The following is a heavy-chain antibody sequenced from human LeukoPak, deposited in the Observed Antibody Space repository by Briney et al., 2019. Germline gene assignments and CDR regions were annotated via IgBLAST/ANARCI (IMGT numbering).Heavy chain of an antibody. CDR2: IYHSGST. V-gene: IGHV4-4*02. J-gene: IGHJ4*02. D-gene: IGHD3-22*01. Sequence: SGTLSLTCAVSGGSISSSNWWSWVRQPPGKGLEWIGEIYHSGSTNYNPSLKSRATISVDKSKNQFSLKLSSVTAADTAVYYCAREGVDYYDSSGPSKATFYFDYWGQGTLVTVSS. CDR3: AREGVDYYDSSGPSKATFYFDY. CDR1: GGSISSSNW.